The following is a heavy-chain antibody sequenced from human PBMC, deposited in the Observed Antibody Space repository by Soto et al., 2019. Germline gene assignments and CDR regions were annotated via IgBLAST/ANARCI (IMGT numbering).Heavy chain of an antibody. V-gene: IGHV3-73*02. J-gene: IGHJ5*02. D-gene: IGHD6-19*01. CDR1: GFTFSGSA. Sequence: EVQLVESGGGLVQPGGSLKLSCAASGFTFSGSAMHWVRQASGKGLEWVGRIRSKANSYATAYAASVKGRFTISRDDSKNTAYRQMNSLKTEDTAVYYCTRLSSGWLTWGQGTLVTVSS. CDR2: IRSKANSYAT. CDR3: TRLSSGWLT.